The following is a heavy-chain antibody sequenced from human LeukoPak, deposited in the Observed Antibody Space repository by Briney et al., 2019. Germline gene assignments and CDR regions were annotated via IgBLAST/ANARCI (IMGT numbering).Heavy chain of an antibody. D-gene: IGHD2-2*02. J-gene: IGHJ6*03. CDR2: IIPIFGTA. CDR3: AIPQDIVVVPAAIRPGRGYYYYYMDV. V-gene: IGHV1-69*13. CDR1: GGTFSSYA. Sequence: SVKVSCKASGGTFSSYAISWVRQAPGQGLEWMGGIIPIFGTANYAQKFQGRVTITADESTSTAYMELSSLRSEDKAVYYCAIPQDIVVVPAAIRPGRGYYYYYMDVWGKGTTVTVSS.